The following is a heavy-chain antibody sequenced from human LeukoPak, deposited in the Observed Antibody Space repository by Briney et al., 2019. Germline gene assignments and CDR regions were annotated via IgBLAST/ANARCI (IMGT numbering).Heavy chain of an antibody. J-gene: IGHJ6*02. Sequence: GGSLRLSCAASGFTFSSYAMTWVRQAPGKGLEWVSLISGSGGNTYYADSVKGRFTISRDNSKNTLSLQMNSLRAEHTAVYYCAKDVRVGGGGMDVWGQGTPVTVSS. CDR3: AKDVRVGGGGMDV. V-gene: IGHV3-23*01. CDR1: GFTFSSYA. CDR2: ISGSGGNT. D-gene: IGHD1-26*01.